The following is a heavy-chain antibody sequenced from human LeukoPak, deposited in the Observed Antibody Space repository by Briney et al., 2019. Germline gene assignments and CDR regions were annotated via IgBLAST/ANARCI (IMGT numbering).Heavy chain of an antibody. V-gene: IGHV1-46*01. J-gene: IGHJ5*02. CDR3: ARDGTPYYYDSSGYYDWFDP. CDR2: INPSGGST. CDR1: GYTFTSYY. Sequence: ASVKVSCKASGYTFTSYYMHWVRQAPGQGLEWMGIINPSGGSTSYAQKFQGRVTMTRDTSTSTVYMELSSLRAEDTAVYYCARDGTPYYYDSSGYYDWFDPWGQGTLVTVSS. D-gene: IGHD3-22*01.